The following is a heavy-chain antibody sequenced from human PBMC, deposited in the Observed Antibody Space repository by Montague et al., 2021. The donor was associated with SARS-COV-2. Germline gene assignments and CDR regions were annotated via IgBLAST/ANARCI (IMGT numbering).Heavy chain of an antibody. Sequence: SETLSLTCAVYGGSVSDYYWSWIRQPPGKGLEWNGEINHSGSTNYNPSLKSRVTTSVDTSKNQFSLKLTSVTAADTAVYYCARGPRTTMIVVVITDIWFDPWGQGTLVTVSS. CDR3: ARGPRTTMIVVVITDIWFDP. CDR1: GGSVSDYY. V-gene: IGHV4-34*01. D-gene: IGHD3-22*01. J-gene: IGHJ5*02. CDR2: INHSGST.